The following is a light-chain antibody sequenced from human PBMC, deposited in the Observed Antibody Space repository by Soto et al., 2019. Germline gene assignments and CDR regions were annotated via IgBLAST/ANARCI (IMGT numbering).Light chain of an antibody. CDR1: QSISSY. CDR2: AAS. V-gene: IGKV1-39*01. CDR3: QQSFSTPLT. J-gene: IGKJ4*01. Sequence: DIQMTQSPSSLCASVGDRVTITCRASQSISSYLNWYQQKPGKAPKLLIYAASSLQSGVPSRFSGSVSGTDFTLTINSLQPEDFATYYCQQSFSTPLTFGGGTKVDIK.